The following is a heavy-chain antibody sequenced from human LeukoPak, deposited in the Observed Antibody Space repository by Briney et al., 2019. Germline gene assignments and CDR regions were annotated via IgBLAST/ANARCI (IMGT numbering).Heavy chain of an antibody. CDR1: GYTFTSYD. J-gene: IGHJ6*03. CDR2: MNPNSGNT. D-gene: IGHD1-26*01. V-gene: IGHV1-8*01. CDR3: AREMSWGRGSYYMDV. Sequence: ASVKVSCKASGYTFTSYDINWVRQATGQGLEWMGCMNPNSGNTGYAQKVHGRVTMTRNTSISTAYMELSSLRTEDTAVYYCAREMSWGRGSYYMDVWGKGTTATVSS.